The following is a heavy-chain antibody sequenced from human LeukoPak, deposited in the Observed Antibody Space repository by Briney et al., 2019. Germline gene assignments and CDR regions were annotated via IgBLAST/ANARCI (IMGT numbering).Heavy chain of an antibody. D-gene: IGHD5-24*01. Sequence: SETLSLTCTVSGGSISSYYWSWIRQPPGKGLEWIGYIYYSGSTNYNPSLKSRVTISVDTSKNQFSLKLSSVTAADTAVYYCARRHPGDGYNYWTGYYFDYWGQGTLVTVSS. CDR2: IYYSGST. V-gene: IGHV4-59*08. CDR1: GGSISSYY. CDR3: ARRHPGDGYNYWTGYYFDY. J-gene: IGHJ4*02.